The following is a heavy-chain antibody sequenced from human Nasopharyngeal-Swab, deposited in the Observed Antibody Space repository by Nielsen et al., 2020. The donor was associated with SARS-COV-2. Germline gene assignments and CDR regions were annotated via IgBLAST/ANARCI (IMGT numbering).Heavy chain of an antibody. J-gene: IGHJ4*02. D-gene: IGHD5-18*01. CDR1: GYTFTSYY. Sequence: SVNVSFKASGYTFTSYYMHWVRQAPGQGLEWMGIINPSGGSTSYAQKFQGRVTMTRDTSTSTVYMELSSLRSEDTAVYYCARVGGARGYSYGQFDYWGQGTLVTVSS. CDR3: ARVGGARGYSYGQFDY. V-gene: IGHV1-46*01. CDR2: INPSGGST.